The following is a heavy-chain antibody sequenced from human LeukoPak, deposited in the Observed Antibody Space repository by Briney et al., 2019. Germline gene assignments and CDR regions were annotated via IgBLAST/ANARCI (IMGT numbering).Heavy chain of an antibody. CDR2: ISDSRDYK. Sequence: GGSLRLSCAASGFTFSSFDMHWVRQAPGKGLEWVSSISDSRDYKYYADSVKGRFTISTDDAKKSVSLQMNSLRAEGTAVYYCARGGKLDYPFDYWGQGTLVTVSS. J-gene: IGHJ4*02. V-gene: IGHV3-21*01. CDR3: ARGGKLDYPFDY. D-gene: IGHD4-11*01. CDR1: GFTFSSFD.